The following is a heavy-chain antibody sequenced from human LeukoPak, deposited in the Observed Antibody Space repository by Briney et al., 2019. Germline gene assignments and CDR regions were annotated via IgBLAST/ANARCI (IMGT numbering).Heavy chain of an antibody. CDR3: AALSSGGTIDY. D-gene: IGHD2-15*01. J-gene: IGHJ4*02. CDR1: GYTFTSYG. Sequence: ASVKVSCKASGYTFTSYGISWVRQAPGQGLEWMGWISAYNGNTNYAQKLQGRVTMTTDTSTSTVYMEVSSLRSEDTAVYYCAALSSGGTIDYWGQGTLVTVSS. V-gene: IGHV1-18*01. CDR2: ISAYNGNT.